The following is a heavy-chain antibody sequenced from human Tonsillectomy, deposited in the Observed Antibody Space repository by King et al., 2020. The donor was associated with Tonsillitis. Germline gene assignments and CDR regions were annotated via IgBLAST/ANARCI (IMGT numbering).Heavy chain of an antibody. CDR1: GFTFSSYS. D-gene: IGHD3-22*01. Sequence: VQLVESGGGLVQPGGSLRLSCAASGFTFSSYSMNWVRQAPGKGLEWVSYISSDSSSTYYADSVKGRFTISRDNAKNSLYLQMNSLRAEDTAVYYCARDRTVLDYYDSSGYYGGAFDIWGQGTMVTVSS. V-gene: IGHV3-48*01. CDR3: ARDRTVLDYYDSSGYYGGAFDI. J-gene: IGHJ3*02. CDR2: ISSDSSST.